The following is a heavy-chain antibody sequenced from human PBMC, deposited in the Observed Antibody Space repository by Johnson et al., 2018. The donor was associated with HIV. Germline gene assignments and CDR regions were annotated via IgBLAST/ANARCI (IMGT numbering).Heavy chain of an antibody. D-gene: IGHD4-11*01. CDR3: STDVTDTVTTYYNAFDV. V-gene: IGHV3-15*01. CDR1: GFTFDEYD. CDR2: IRSKTDGGTT. Sequence: VQLVESGGDVARPGGSLRLSCEASGFTFDEYDMSWVRQAPGKGLEWVGRIRSKTDGGTTEYAAPVKGRFTISRDDSKNTLYLQMNSLKTEDTAVYYCSTDVTDTVTTYYNAFDVWGQGTMVTVSS. J-gene: IGHJ3*01.